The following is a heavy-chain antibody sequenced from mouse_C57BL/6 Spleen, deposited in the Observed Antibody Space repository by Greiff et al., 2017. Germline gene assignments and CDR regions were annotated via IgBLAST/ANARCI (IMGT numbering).Heavy chain of an antibody. CDR3: ARYASLLSPFAY. D-gene: IGHD2-10*01. CDR2: ISDGGSYT. Sequence: DVKLVESGGGLVKPGGSLKLSCAASGFTFSSYAMSWVRQTPEKRLEWVATISDGGSYTYYPDNVKGRFTISRDNAKNNLYLQMSHLKSEDTAMYYCARYASLLSPFAYWGQGTLVTVSA. V-gene: IGHV5-4*03. J-gene: IGHJ3*01. CDR1: GFTFSSYA.